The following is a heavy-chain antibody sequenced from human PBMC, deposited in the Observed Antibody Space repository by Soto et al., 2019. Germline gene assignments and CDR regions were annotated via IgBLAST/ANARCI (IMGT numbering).Heavy chain of an antibody. CDR2: ISSSSGSI. CDR3: ARGPMQFAFFDY. Sequence: GGSLRLSCAAAGFTVDSYSINWVRQAPGKGLEWISYISSSSGSIFYADSVRGRFTISRDNAKNSVFLHLNSLRVEDTAVYYCARGPMQFAFFDYWGQGTLVTVSS. D-gene: IGHD3-10*01. V-gene: IGHV3-48*01. J-gene: IGHJ4*02. CDR1: GFTVDSYS.